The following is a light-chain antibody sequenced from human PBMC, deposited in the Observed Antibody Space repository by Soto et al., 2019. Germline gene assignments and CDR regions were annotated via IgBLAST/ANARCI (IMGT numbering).Light chain of an antibody. V-gene: IGKV3-15*01. CDR2: GSS. CDR1: ETVSTN. J-gene: IGKJ3*01. CDR3: HQYGLSPPYT. Sequence: EIVMTQSPATLSVSPGERAALSCRATETVSTNLAWFQRKAGQPPRLLIYGSSTRATGVPDRFSGSGSGTDFTLTISRLEPEDFAVYYCHQYGLSPPYTFGPGTKVDI.